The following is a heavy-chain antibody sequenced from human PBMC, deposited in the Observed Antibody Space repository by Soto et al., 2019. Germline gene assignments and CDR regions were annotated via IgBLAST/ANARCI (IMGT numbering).Heavy chain of an antibody. D-gene: IGHD1-26*01. CDR1: GFTFNVFT. CDR3: ARAVGNYYGMDV. V-gene: IGHV3-48*02. J-gene: IGHJ6*02. CDR2: SDSSSANI. Sequence: GGSLRLSCAASGFTFNVFTMHWVRQAPGKGLEWVSYSDSSSANINYTDSVKGRFTISRDNAKNSLFLQLTSLRDEDTAVYYCARAVGNYYGMDVWGQGTTVTVSS.